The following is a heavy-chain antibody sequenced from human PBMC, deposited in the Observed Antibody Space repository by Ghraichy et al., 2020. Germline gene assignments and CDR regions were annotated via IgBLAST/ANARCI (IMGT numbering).Heavy chain of an antibody. Sequence: SETLSLTCAVSGYSISSNYYWGWIRQPPGKGLEYIGSINHSGSTYYNPSLKSRVTLAVDTSKNQFSLKLSSVTAADTAVYYCARGSPYAYWGQGALVTVSS. CDR1: GYSISSNYY. D-gene: IGHD2-2*01. CDR3: ARGSPYAY. J-gene: IGHJ4*02. V-gene: IGHV4-38-2*01. CDR2: INHSGST.